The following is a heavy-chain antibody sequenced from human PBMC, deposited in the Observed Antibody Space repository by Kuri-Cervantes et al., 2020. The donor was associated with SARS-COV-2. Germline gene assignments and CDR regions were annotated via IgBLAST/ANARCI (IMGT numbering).Heavy chain of an antibody. D-gene: IGHD5-18*01. CDR1: GYTLTSYG. Sequence: ASVKVSCKASGYTLTSYGISWVRQAPGQGLEWMGWISAYNGNTNYAQKLQGRVTMTTDTSTSTAYMELRSLRSDDTAVYYCAGHRWGIQAIRRFDPWGQGTLVTVSS. V-gene: IGHV1-18*01. CDR3: AGHRWGIQAIRRFDP. J-gene: IGHJ5*02. CDR2: ISAYNGNT.